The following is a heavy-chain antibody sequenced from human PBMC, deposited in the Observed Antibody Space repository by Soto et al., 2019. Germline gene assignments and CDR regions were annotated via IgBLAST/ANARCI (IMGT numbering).Heavy chain of an antibody. CDR2: IYYSGST. Sequence: QVQLQESGPGLVKPSETLSLTCTVSGGSISSYYWSWIRQPPGKGLEWIGYIYYSGSTNYNPSLTSRVNISEDTSKNQFSLKLSSVTAADTAVYYCASLSYGSGSYYYYYMDVWGKGTTVTVSS. V-gene: IGHV4-59*08. CDR1: GGSISSYY. D-gene: IGHD3-10*01. J-gene: IGHJ6*03. CDR3: ASLSYGSGSYYYYYMDV.